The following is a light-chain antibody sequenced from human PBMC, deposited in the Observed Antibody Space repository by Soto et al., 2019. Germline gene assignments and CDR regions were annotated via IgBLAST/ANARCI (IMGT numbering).Light chain of an antibody. V-gene: IGKV1-33*01. CDR1: QDISNY. CDR3: QQFDNLPLT. CDR2: DAS. Sequence: DIQMTQSPSSLSASVGATVTITCQASQDISNYLNWYQQKPGKPPRLLIFDASRLQTGVPARFSGSGSGTDFSFTIGSLQPEDIATYYCQQFDNLPLTFGGGTRVEI. J-gene: IGKJ4*01.